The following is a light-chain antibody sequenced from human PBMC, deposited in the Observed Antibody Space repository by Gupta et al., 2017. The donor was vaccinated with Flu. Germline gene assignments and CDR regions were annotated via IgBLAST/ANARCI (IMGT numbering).Light chain of an antibody. CDR3: QQFNSSPYT. CDR1: QALPHNY. J-gene: IGKJ2*01. CDR2: GAS. Sequence: ERATLSCSASQALPHNYLAWYQQKLGQPPRLLIYGASSRATGIPDRFSGSGSGTDFTLTINRLDPEDFAVYYCQQFNSSPYTFGQGTKLETK. V-gene: IGKV3-20*01.